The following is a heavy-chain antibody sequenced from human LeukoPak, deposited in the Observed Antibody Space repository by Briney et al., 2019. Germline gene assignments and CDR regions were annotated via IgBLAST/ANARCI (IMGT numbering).Heavy chain of an antibody. CDR3: ARSNHWEQRSFDY. CDR2: INPKSGGT. CDR1: GYTFRDYY. J-gene: IGHJ4*02. D-gene: IGHD1-26*01. Sequence: ASVKVSCKASGYTFRDYYIHWVRQAPGQGLEWMGWINPKSGGTNYAHKFQGRVTMTRDTSISTAYMELSRLRSDDTAMYYCARSNHWEQRSFDYWGQGTLVTVSS. V-gene: IGHV1-2*02.